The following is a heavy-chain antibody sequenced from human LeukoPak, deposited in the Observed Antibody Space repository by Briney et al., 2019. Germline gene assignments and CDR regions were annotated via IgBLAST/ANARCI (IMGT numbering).Heavy chain of an antibody. Sequence: GGTLSLSCAVSGFTFISYSMNWVRKAPGKGLELVSYISSSSSTIYDADSVKGRFTISRDNAKNSQYLQMNSLRAEDTAVYYRARDAESRYFDYWGQGTLVTVSA. V-gene: IGHV3-48*01. CDR3: ARDAESRYFDY. D-gene: IGHD3-10*01. J-gene: IGHJ4*02. CDR1: GFTFISYS. CDR2: ISSSSSTI.